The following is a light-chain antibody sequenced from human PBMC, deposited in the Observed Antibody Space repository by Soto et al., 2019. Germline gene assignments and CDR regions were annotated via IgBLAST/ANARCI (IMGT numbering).Light chain of an antibody. V-gene: IGLV2-14*01. J-gene: IGLJ3*02. CDR3: AAWDDSLSGRV. CDR2: EVN. Sequence: QSALTQPASVSGSPGQSITISCTGTSSDVGGFDYVSWYQQHPGKAPKLMISEVNNRPSGVSTRFSGSKSDNTASLTISGLQAEDEADYYCAAWDDSLSGRVFGGGTKVTVL. CDR1: SSDVGGFDY.